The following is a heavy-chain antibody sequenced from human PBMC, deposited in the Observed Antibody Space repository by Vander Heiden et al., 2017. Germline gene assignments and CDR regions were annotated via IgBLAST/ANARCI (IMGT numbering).Heavy chain of an antibody. J-gene: IGHJ4*02. CDR2: ISGSGGST. V-gene: IGHV3-23*01. CDR1: GFTFSSYA. CDR3: AKGDCSGGSCPGVY. Sequence: EVQLLESGGGLVQPGGSLRLSCAASGFTFSSYAMSWVRQAPGKGLEWVSAISGSGGSTYYADAVKGRFTISRDNSKNTLYLQMNSLRAEDTAVYYCAKGDCSGGSCPGVYWGQGTLVTVSS. D-gene: IGHD2-15*01.